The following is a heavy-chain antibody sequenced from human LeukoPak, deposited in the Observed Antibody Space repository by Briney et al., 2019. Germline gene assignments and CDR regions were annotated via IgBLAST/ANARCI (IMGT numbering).Heavy chain of an antibody. CDR1: GGSMNSGNYY. J-gene: IGHJ4*02. CDR3: ARGGVPRSFDY. CDR2: IYISGTI. D-gene: IGHD6-25*01. V-gene: IGHV4-61*02. Sequence: SSQTLSLTCTVSGGSMNSGNYYWSWIRQPAGKGLEWIGRIYISGTINYNPSLKSRVTISLDTSKRQFSLKLSSVTAADTAVYYCARGGVPRSFDYWGLGTLVTVSS.